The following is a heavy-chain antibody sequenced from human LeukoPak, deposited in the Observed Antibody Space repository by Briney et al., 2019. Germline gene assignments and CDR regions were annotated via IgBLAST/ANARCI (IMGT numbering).Heavy chain of an antibody. CDR2: FDPEDGET. V-gene: IGHV1-24*01. CDR1: GYTLTELS. D-gene: IGHD4-23*01. J-gene: IGHJ4*02. CDR3: RVVNYYFDY. Sequence: ASVKVSCKVSGYTLTELSMHWVRQAPGKGLEWLGGFDPEDGETIYAQKFQGRVTLTEDTSTDTAYMELSSLRSEDTAVYYCRVVNYYFDYWGQGTLVTVSS.